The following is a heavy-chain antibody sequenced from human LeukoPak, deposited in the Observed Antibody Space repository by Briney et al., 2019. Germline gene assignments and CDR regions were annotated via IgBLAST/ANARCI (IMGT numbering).Heavy chain of an antibody. CDR1: GFSFSSYA. J-gene: IGHJ5*02. Sequence: GGSLRLSCAASGFSFSSYALTWVRQAPGKGLEWVSSISGTGDRTQYADSVKGRFTISRDNSKNTLYLQMNSLRAEDTAVYYCAKDSAGVVVPAAPQPWGQGTLVTVSS. D-gene: IGHD2-2*01. CDR2: ISGTGDRT. V-gene: IGHV3-23*01. CDR3: AKDSAGVVVPAAPQP.